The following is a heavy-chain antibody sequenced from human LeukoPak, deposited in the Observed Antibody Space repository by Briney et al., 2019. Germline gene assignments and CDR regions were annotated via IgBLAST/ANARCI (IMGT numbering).Heavy chain of an antibody. CDR2: ISSSGSTI. CDR3: ARVYGSGSYYLTS. V-gene: IGHV3-48*04. CDR1: GFTFSSYS. D-gene: IGHD3-10*01. J-gene: IGHJ5*02. Sequence: GGSLRLSCAASGFTFSSYSMNWVRQAPGKGLEWVSYISSSGSTIYYADSVKGRFTISRDNAKNSLYLQMNSLRAEDTAVYYCARVYGSGSYYLTSWGQGTLVTVSS.